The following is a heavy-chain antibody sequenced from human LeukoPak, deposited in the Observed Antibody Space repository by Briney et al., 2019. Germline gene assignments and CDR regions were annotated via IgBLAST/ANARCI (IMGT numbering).Heavy chain of an antibody. V-gene: IGHV1-69*01. CDR2: IIPIFGTA. Sequence: ASVKVSCKASGGTFSSYAISWVRQAPGQGLEWMGGIIPIFGTANYAQKFQGRVTITADESTSTAYMELSSLRSEDTALYYCARDLIDGSGNKGDYWGQGTLVTVSS. CDR3: ARDLIDGSGNKGDY. J-gene: IGHJ4*02. D-gene: IGHD3-10*01. CDR1: GGTFSSYA.